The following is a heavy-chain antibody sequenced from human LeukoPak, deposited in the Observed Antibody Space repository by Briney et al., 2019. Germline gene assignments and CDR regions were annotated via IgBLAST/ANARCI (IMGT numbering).Heavy chain of an antibody. CDR2: ISGSGDNT. V-gene: IGHV3-23*01. CDR1: GFTLSSYA. Sequence: GGSLRLSCAASGFTLSSYAMTWVRQGPGKGLEWVSAISGSGDNTYYADSVKGRFTVSRDNSKSTLYLQMNILRVEDTALYYCARLNWDDGEVSGFDQWGQGILVTVSS. J-gene: IGHJ5*02. D-gene: IGHD1-26*01. CDR3: ARLNWDDGEVSGFDQ.